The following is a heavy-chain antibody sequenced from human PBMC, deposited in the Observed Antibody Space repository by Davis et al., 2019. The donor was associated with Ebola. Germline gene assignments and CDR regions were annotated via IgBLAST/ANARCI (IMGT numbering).Heavy chain of an antibody. CDR3: AVSIAAAGPGWTPFDY. J-gene: IGHJ4*02. D-gene: IGHD6-13*01. V-gene: IGHV1-18*01. CDR1: GYTFTSYG. CDR2: ISAYNGNT. Sequence: ASVKVSCKASGYTFTSYGISWVRQAPGQGLEWMGWISAYNGNTNYAQKLQGRVTMTTDTSTSTAYMELSSLRSEDTAVYYCAVSIAAAGPGWTPFDYWGQGTLVTVSS.